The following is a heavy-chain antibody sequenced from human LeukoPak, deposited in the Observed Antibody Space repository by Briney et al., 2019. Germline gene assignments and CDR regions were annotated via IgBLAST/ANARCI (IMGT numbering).Heavy chain of an antibody. Sequence: SETLSLTCTVSGGSISSYYWSWMRQPPGKGLEWIGYIYYSGSTNYNPSLKSRVTISVDTSKNQFSLKLSSVTAADTAVYYCARLRFTDYYYYGMDVWGQGTTVTVSS. CDR1: GGSISSYY. CDR2: IYYSGST. D-gene: IGHD3-10*01. CDR3: ARLRFTDYYYYGMDV. V-gene: IGHV4-59*08. J-gene: IGHJ6*02.